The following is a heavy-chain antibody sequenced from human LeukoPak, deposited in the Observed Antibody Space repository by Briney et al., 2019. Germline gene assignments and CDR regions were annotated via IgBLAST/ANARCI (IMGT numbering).Heavy chain of an antibody. Sequence: SETLSLTCAVYGGSFSVYYWSWIRQPPGKGREWIGEINHSGSTNYNTSLKSRDTISVDTSKNQFSLKLSSVTAADTAVYYCARRARSNPPDYWGQGTLVTVSS. CDR3: ARRARSNPPDY. V-gene: IGHV4-34*01. D-gene: IGHD4-11*01. CDR1: GGSFSVYY. J-gene: IGHJ4*02. CDR2: INHSGST.